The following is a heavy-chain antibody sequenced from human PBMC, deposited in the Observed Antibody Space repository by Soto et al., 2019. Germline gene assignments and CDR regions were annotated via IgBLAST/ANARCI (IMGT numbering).Heavy chain of an antibody. J-gene: IGHJ6*03. Sequence: ASVKVSCKTSGYTFNDYDIHWVRQAPGQGLEWMGWINPNGGFTNYAQKFQGWVTMTRDTSIRTVYMELSSLRSDDTAVYYCARESGGATATLDYYYFYMFVWGKGTTVTVSS. V-gene: IGHV1-2*04. CDR1: GYTFNDYD. CDR2: INPNGGFT. CDR3: ARESGGATATLDYYYFYMFV. D-gene: IGHD5-12*01.